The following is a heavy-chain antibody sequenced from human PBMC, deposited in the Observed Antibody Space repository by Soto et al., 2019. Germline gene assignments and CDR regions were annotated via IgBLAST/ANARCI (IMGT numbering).Heavy chain of an antibody. CDR3: ARCYCNIVSCYACWHLDL. CDR1: GYTFTNYA. Sequence: QVHLVQSGAEVKEPGASVKVSCQASGYTFTNYAISWVRQAPGQVLAWMGWISPSTGDTDQAQGWQDRVPISLGTPTNTAKLELRSVGSGGTGVYYCARCYCNIVSCYACWHLDLWGSGTLVTGSS. J-gene: IGHJ2*01. V-gene: IGHV1-18*01. CDR2: ISPSTGDT. D-gene: IGHD2-21*01.